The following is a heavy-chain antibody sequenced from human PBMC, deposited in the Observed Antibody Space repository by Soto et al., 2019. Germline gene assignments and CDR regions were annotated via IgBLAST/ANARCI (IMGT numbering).Heavy chain of an antibody. V-gene: IGHV3-23*01. Sequence: HLLESGGGLVQPGGSLRLSCAASGFTVSSFPMTWVRQAPGKGLEWVSSISSSGDDSFYADSVKGRFTISRDSSKNMLFLQLSSLRAEDMAVYYCARKVAGSIWGQGTLVTVSS. D-gene: IGHD6-19*01. CDR1: GFTVSSFP. CDR3: ARKVAGSI. CDR2: ISSSGDDS. J-gene: IGHJ4*02.